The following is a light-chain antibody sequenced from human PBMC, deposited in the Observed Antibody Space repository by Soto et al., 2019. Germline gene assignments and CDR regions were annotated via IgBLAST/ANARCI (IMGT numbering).Light chain of an antibody. J-gene: IGKJ2*01. CDR1: QSISSY. V-gene: IGKV1-39*01. CDR3: QQYHSYPFT. Sequence: DIQMTQSPSSLSASVGDRVTITCRASQSISSYLNWYQQKPGKAPKLLIYAASSLQSGVPSKFSGSGSGTDFTLTISRLQPEDFATYYCQQYHSYPFTFGQGTKLEIK. CDR2: AAS.